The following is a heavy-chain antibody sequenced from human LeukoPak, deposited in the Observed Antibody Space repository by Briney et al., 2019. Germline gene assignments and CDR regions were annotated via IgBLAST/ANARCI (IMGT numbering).Heavy chain of an antibody. J-gene: IGHJ4*02. V-gene: IGHV4-59*08. CDR3: ARRDVATDAVYFDY. CDR2: IYYSGST. Sequence: PSETLSLTCTVSGGSISSYYWSWIRQPPGKGLEWIGYIYYSGSTNYNPSLKSRVTISVDTSKNQFSLKLGSVTAADTAVYYCARRDVATDAVYFDYWGQGTLVTVSS. CDR1: GGSISSYY. D-gene: IGHD5-12*01.